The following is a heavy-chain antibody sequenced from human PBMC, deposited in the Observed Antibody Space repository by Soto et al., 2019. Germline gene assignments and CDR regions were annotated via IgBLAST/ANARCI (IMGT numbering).Heavy chain of an antibody. J-gene: IGHJ1*01. Sequence: WARQAPGKGLEWVSSLLRSGSSAYYADSVRGRFTISSDTSANSLYLQMDNLRAEDTAIYYCAIDAISVHGIWVMHSWGPGT. D-gene: IGHD3-16*01. CDR3: AIDAISVHGIWVMHS. CDR2: LLRSGSSA. V-gene: IGHV3-23*01.